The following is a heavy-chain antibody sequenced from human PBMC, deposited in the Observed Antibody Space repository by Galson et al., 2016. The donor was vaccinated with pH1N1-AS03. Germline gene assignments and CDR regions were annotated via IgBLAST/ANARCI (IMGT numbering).Heavy chain of an antibody. Sequence: SVKVSCKASGGTFGTSAISWVRQAPGQGPEWMGRLTPMLNVTSYAQKFQGRVTITAGTSTSTVYMELSSLRSDDTAVYYCATPGGVGYLHNWGRGTLVTVSS. CDR3: ATPGGVGYLHN. V-gene: IGHV1-69*04. D-gene: IGHD3-16*01. CDR1: GGTFGTSA. CDR2: LTPMLNVT. J-gene: IGHJ4*02.